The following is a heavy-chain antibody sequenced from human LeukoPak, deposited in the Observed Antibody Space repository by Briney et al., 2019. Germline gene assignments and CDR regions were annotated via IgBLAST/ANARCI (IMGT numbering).Heavy chain of an antibody. CDR2: ISSSGSTI. Sequence: GGSLRLSCAASGFTFSDYYMSWLRQAPGKGLEWVSYISSSGSTIYYADSVKGRFTISRDNAKNSLYPQMNSLRAEDTAVYYCARDISYYDFFYYYYYMDVWGKGTTVTVSS. CDR1: GFTFSDYY. J-gene: IGHJ6*03. V-gene: IGHV3-11*04. CDR3: ARDISYYDFFYYYYYMDV. D-gene: IGHD3-3*01.